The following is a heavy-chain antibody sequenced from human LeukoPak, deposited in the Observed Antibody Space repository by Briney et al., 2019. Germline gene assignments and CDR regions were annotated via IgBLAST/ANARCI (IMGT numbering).Heavy chain of an antibody. V-gene: IGHV3-74*01. CDR2: INGDGTSA. CDR1: GLIFSHYS. Sequence: PGGSLRLSCAVSGLIFSHYSMHWVRLAPGKGLLWVSGINGDGTSASYGNSVKGRFTISRDNAKNTLFLQMNSLTVEDMDVYYCARAFHFGDFFDYWGQGALVSVSS. D-gene: IGHD4-17*01. J-gene: IGHJ4*02. CDR3: ARAFHFGDFFDY.